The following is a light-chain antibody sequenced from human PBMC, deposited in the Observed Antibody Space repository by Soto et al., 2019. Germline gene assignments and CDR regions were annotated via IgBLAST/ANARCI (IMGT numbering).Light chain of an antibody. CDR2: EVT. CDR3: TSYTSSATLWL. Sequence: QSALTQPASVSGSPGQSITISCTGTSSDVGGFNYVSWYQLHPGKAPKLIIFEVTNRPSGISNRFSGSKSGNTASLTISGLRAEDDADYYCTSYTSSATLWLFGGGTKLTVL. CDR1: SSDVGGFNY. V-gene: IGLV2-14*01. J-gene: IGLJ3*02.